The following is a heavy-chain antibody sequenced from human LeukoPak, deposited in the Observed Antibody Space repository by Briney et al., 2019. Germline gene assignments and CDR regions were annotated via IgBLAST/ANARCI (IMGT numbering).Heavy chain of an antibody. CDR2: VYYSGST. V-gene: IGHV4-59*01. CDR1: GGSISTYF. D-gene: IGHD5-12*01. CDR3: ARHGAGYSFDF. Sequence: PSETLSLTCTVSGGSISTYFWSWIRQPPGKGLEWIGYVYYSGSTNYNPSLKSRVSISVDTSENQFSLKLTSVTAADTAVYYCARHGAGYSFDFWGQGTLVTVSS. J-gene: IGHJ4*02.